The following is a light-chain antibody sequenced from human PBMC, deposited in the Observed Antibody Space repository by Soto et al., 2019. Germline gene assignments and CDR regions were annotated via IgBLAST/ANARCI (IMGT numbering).Light chain of an antibody. CDR3: QSYDSSLSGLV. CDR2: GNS. J-gene: IGLJ1*01. V-gene: IGLV1-40*01. Sequence: VLTQPPSVSGAPGQRVTISCTGSSSNIGAGYDVHWYQQLPGTAPKLLIYGNSNRPSGVPDRFSGSKSGTSASLAITGLQAEDEADYYCQSYDSSLSGLVFGTGTKVTVL. CDR1: SSNIGAGYD.